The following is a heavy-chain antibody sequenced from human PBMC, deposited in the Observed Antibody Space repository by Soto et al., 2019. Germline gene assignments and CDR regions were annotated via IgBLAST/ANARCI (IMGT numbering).Heavy chain of an antibody. Sequence: GGSLRLSCAASGFTFSSYWMSWVRQAPGKGLEWVANIKQDGSEKYYVDSVKGRFTISRDNAKNSLYLQMNSLRAEDTAVYYCAREPAAHYYYHGMDVWGQGTTVTVSS. CDR2: IKQDGSEK. D-gene: IGHD2-2*01. CDR3: AREPAAHYYYHGMDV. V-gene: IGHV3-7*01. CDR1: GFTFSSYW. J-gene: IGHJ6*02.